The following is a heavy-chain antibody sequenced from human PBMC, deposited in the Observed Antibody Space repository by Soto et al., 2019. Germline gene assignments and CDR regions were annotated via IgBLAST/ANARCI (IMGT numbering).Heavy chain of an antibody. CDR2: ISSSGSTI. CDR1: GFTFSSYE. CDR3: ARKGPIAAAGIEVARYGMDV. J-gene: IGHJ6*02. V-gene: IGHV3-48*03. D-gene: IGHD6-13*01. Sequence: GGSLRLSCAASGFTFSSYEMNWVRQAPGKGLEGVSYISSSGSTIYYADSVKGRFTISRDNAKNSLYLQMNSLRAEDTAVYYCARKGPIAAAGIEVARYGMDVWGQGTTVTVSS.